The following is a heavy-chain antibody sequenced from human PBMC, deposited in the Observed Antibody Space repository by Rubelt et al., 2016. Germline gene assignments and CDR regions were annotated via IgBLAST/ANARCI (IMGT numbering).Heavy chain of an antibody. CDR3: ARLGTGASHYDY. CDR2: IYWVDDK. CDR1: GFSLFTRGVG. V-gene: IGHV2-5*02. Sequence: QITLKESGPTLVKPTQTLTLTCTFSGFSLFTRGVGVGWIRQPPGKALEWLTLIYWVDDKRYSPSLKSRLTITKETSKNQVVLTMTNMDPVDTATYYCARLGTGASHYDYWGQGTLVTVSS. D-gene: IGHD3/OR15-3a*01. J-gene: IGHJ4*02.